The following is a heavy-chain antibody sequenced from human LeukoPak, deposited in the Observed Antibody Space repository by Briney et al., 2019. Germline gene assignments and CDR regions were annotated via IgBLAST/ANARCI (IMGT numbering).Heavy chain of an antibody. CDR2: SNAGNGHT. J-gene: IGHJ4*02. V-gene: IGHV1-3*02. Sequence: ASVKVSCKASGYTFTNYAINWVRQAPGQRLQWMGWSNAGNGHTKYSQEFQDRVTITRDTSASTGYMELSSLRSEDMAVYYCAKGGSNNWSFDNWGQGTLVTVSS. D-gene: IGHD1-1*01. CDR1: GYTFTNYA. CDR3: AKGGSNNWSFDN.